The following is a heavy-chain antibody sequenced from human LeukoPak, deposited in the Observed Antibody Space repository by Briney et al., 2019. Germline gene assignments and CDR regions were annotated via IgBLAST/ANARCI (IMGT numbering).Heavy chain of an antibody. CDR1: GGSFSGYY. V-gene: IGHV4-34*01. CDR3: ARGDRYYGMDV. Sequence: PSETLSLTCAVYGGSFSGYYWSWIRQPPGKGLEWIGEINHSGSTNYNPSLKSRVTISVDTSKNQFSLKLSSVTAADTAVYYCARGDRYYGMDVWGQGTTVTVSS. CDR2: INHSGST. J-gene: IGHJ6*02.